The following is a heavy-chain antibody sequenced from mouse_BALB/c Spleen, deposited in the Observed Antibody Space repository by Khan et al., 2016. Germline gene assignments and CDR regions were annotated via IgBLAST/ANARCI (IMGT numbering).Heavy chain of an antibody. J-gene: IGHJ4*01. CDR2: IDPTNGNT. D-gene: IGHD2-2*01. CDR1: GFNIKDTY. Sequence: VQLQQSGAELVKPGASVKLSCTASGFNIKDTYMHWVKQRPEQGLEWIERIDPTNGNTKYDPKSQGKATITADTSSNTAYLQLSSLTSEATAVYDCARDYGYLYWTRDYWGQGTSVTVSS. V-gene: IGHV14-3*02. CDR3: ARDYGYLYWTRDY.